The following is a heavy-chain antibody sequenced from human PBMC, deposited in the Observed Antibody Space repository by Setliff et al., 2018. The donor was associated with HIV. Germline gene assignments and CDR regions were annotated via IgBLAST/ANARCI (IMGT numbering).Heavy chain of an antibody. CDR3: ASGKGGTYYAFDY. CDR1: GGYINGHY. V-gene: IGHV4-59*11. D-gene: IGHD1-26*01. Sequence: SETLSLTCTVSGGYINGHYWSWIRQPPGKALEWIGYIFYSGTTNYNPSLKSRVTISIDTSKKKFSLKLSSVTAADTAVYYCASGKGGTYYAFDYWGQGTLVTVSS. CDR2: IFYSGTT. J-gene: IGHJ4*02.